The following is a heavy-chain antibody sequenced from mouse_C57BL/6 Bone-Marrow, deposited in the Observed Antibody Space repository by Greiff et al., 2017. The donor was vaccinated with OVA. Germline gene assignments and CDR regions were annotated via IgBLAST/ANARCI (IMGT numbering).Heavy chain of an antibody. CDR3: TTVIYSCSPY. CDR2: IDPEHGAT. V-gene: IGHV14-4*01. J-gene: IGHJ2*01. Sequence: EVQLVESGAELVRPGASVKLSCTASGFNIKDDYMHWVKQRPEQGLEWIGWIDPEHGATEYASKFQGKATITADHSSNTASLQLRSLTSAATAVYYCTTVIYSCSPYWGQGTTLTVSS. CDR1: GFNIKDDY. D-gene: IGHD2-1*01.